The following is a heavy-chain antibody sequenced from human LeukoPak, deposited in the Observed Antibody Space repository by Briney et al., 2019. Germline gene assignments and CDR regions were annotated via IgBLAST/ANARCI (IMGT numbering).Heavy chain of an antibody. CDR2: INAGNGNT. CDR3: ARLPDSSGYYHFDY. D-gene: IGHD3-22*01. Sequence: ASVKVSCKASGYTFTSYAMHWVRQAPGQRLEWMGWINAGNGNTKYSQKFQDRVTITRDTSASTAYMELSSLRSEDTAVYYCARLPDSSGYYHFDYWGQGTLVTVSS. CDR1: GYTFTSYA. J-gene: IGHJ4*02. V-gene: IGHV1-3*01.